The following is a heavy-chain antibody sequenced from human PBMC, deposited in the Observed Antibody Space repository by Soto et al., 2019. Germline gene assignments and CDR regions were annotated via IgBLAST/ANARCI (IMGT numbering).Heavy chain of an antibody. CDR2: INPYNGNT. J-gene: IGHJ6*02. CDR1: GFSFSIYG. D-gene: IGHD2-2*01. CDR3: ARVVAAAPVYYGLDV. V-gene: IGHV1-18*01. Sequence: QVQLVQSGVEVKKPGASVKVSCKASGFSFSIYGITWVRQAPGQGLEWMGWINPYNGNTNYAQEFQDRVTMTTDTATTTCYMELRSLRSDDTAMYYCARVVAAAPVYYGLDVWGQGTTVTVSS.